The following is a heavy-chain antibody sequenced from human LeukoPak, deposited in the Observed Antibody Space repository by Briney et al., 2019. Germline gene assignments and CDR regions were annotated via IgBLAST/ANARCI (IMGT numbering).Heavy chain of an antibody. J-gene: IGHJ4*02. V-gene: IGHV1-46*01. CDR2: INPSGGST. CDR3: ARGGRFGTPTYYYFDY. D-gene: IGHD3-10*01. CDR1: GYTFTSYY. Sequence: ASVKVSCKASGYTFTSYYMHWVRQAPGQELEWMGIINPSGGSTSYAQKFQGRVTMTRDTSTSTVYMELSSLRSEDTAVYYCARGGRFGTPTYYYFDYWGQGTLVTVSS.